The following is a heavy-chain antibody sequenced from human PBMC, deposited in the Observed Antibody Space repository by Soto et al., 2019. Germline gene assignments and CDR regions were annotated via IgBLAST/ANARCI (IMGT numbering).Heavy chain of an antibody. CDR1: GFSLSASGVA. CDR3: AHSGFRGGSGFYSPRFDH. D-gene: IGHD3-22*01. J-gene: IGHJ4*02. V-gene: IGHV2-5*02. CDR2: IYWDDDK. Sequence: SGPTLVNPTQTLTLTCTFSGFSLSASGVAVGWIRQPPGKALEWLALIYWDDDKRYSPSLKSRLTITKDTSKNQVLLTMTNMDPVDTAAYFCAHSGFRGGSGFYSPRFDHWGQGTLVTVSS.